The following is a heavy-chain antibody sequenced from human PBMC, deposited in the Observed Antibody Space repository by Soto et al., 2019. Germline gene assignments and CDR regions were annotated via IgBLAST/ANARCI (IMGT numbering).Heavy chain of an antibody. V-gene: IGHV4-39*01. CDR3: CRHEYHTHSSGTYLDY. D-gene: IGHD3-10*01. CDR2: INYTGST. CDR1: AVSICSRNYH. Sequence: PSETLSLTCTVSAVSICSRNYHWGWIRQPPWKGLEWIGSINYTGSTHYNPSLKRRVTVSPAPPKNPCTRTPCSVNAPDTVVYYCCRHEYHTHSSGTYLDYWGQGTLVTVSS. J-gene: IGHJ4*02.